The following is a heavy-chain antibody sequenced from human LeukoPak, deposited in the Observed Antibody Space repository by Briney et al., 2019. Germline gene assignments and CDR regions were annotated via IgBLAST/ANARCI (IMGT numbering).Heavy chain of an antibody. V-gene: IGHV3-23*01. Sequence: GGSLRLSCLTSGFTFSTNAMSWVRQAPGKGLEWISGISGSGASTYYADSVTGRFTISRDNSRNTLYLQMNSLRGDNTAVYYCAKDVGKWESLHFFDYWGQGTLVTVSS. CDR1: GFTFSTNA. CDR2: ISGSGAST. D-gene: IGHD1-26*01. J-gene: IGHJ4*02. CDR3: AKDVGKWESLHFFDY.